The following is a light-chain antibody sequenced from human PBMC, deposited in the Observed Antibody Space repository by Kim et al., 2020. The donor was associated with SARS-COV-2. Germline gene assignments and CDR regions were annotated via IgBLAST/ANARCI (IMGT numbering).Light chain of an antibody. CDR2: EVN. CDR1: SSDVGGYKY. CDR3: SSFAGDNAMV. V-gene: IGLV2-8*01. Sequence: QSALTQPPSASGSPGQSVAISCTGTSSDVGGYKYVSWYQQHPGKAPKLIIYEVNGRPSGVPDRFSGSKSGNTASLTVSGLQAEDEAYYYCSSFAGDNAMVLGGGTQLTV. J-gene: IGLJ2*01.